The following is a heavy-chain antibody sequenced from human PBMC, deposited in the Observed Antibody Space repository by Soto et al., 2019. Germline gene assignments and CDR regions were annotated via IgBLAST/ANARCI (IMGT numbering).Heavy chain of an antibody. D-gene: IGHD2-21*01. CDR3: ARGAGGNFYFDY. CDR1: GGFINRGGYY. J-gene: IGHJ4*02. V-gene: IGHV4-31*03. CDR2: VYYSGST. Sequence: LSLTCTVSGGFINRGGYYWTWIRQHPGKGLEWIGSVYYSGSTNYNPSLKSRVTISVDTSKNQFSLQLSSVSAADTAVYYCARGAGGNFYFDYWGQGTLVTVSS.